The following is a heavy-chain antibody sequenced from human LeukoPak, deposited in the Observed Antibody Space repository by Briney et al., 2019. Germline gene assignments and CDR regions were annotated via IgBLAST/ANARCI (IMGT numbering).Heavy chain of an antibody. CDR1: GGSFSGYY. CDR3: ARGGVVVPAAIRQDYYYYYYGMDV. D-gene: IGHD2-2*02. J-gene: IGHJ6*02. V-gene: IGHV4-34*01. Sequence: SETLSLTCAVYGGSFSGYYWSWIRQPPGKGLEWIGEINHSGSTNYNPSSKSRVTISVDTSKNQFSLKLSSVTAADTAVYYCARGGVVVPAAIRQDYYYYYYGMDVWGQGTTVTVSS. CDR2: INHSGST.